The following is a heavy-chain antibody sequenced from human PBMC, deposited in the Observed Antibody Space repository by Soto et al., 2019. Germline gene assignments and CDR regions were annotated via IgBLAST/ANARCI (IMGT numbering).Heavy chain of an antibody. CDR2: IYSSGST. CDR1: GGSISGDY. D-gene: IGHD1-26*01. Sequence: SETLSLTCTVSGGSISGDYWNWIRQPPGKGLEWIGNIYSSGSTNHNPSLRGRATISLDTSKNQFSLKLNSVTAADTAVYYCAGTSGTYYDPFEYWGQGVLVTVSS. J-gene: IGHJ4*02. CDR3: AGTSGTYYDPFEY. V-gene: IGHV4-59*01.